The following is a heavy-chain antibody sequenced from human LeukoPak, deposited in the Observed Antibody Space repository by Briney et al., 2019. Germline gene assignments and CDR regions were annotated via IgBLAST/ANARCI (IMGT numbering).Heavy chain of an antibody. Sequence: GGALRLSCGASGVTVSSNYMRWVRRAPGEGVEWVSVIYSGGSTYYADSVKGRFTISRDNSKNTLYLQMNSLRAEDTAVYYCARGYYYYGMDVWGQGTTVTVSS. V-gene: IGHV3-53*01. CDR1: GVTVSSNY. J-gene: IGHJ6*02. CDR3: ARGYYYYGMDV. CDR2: IYSGGST.